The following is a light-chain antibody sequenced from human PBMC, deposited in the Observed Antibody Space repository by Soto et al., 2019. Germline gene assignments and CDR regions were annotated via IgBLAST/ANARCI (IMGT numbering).Light chain of an antibody. J-gene: IGLJ1*01. Sequence: QSVLTQPPSVSGAPGQRVTISCTGSSSNIGAGFYVHWYQQLPGTAPKLLIYGNINRPSGVPDRFSGSKSGTSASLAITGLQAEDEADYYCQSYDSSLGGSYVFGTVTKLTVL. CDR2: GNI. CDR3: QSYDSSLGGSYV. CDR1: SSNIGAGFY. V-gene: IGLV1-40*01.